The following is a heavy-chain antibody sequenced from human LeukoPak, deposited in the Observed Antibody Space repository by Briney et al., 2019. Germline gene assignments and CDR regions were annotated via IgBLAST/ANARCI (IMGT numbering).Heavy chain of an antibody. D-gene: IGHD1-1*01. J-gene: IGHJ4*02. Sequence: EASVKVSCKASGYTFTSYYIHWVRQAPGQGLEWMGIINPSGGSTSYAQKFQGRVTMTRDTSTSTVYMELSSLRSEDTAVYYCARESRDGMATTEQYFDYWGQGTLVTVSS. CDR2: INPSGGST. CDR1: GYTFTSYY. V-gene: IGHV1-46*01. CDR3: ARESRDGMATTEQYFDY.